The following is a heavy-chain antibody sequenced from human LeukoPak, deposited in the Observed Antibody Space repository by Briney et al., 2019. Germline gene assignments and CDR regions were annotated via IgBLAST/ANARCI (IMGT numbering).Heavy chain of an antibody. J-gene: IGHJ4*02. D-gene: IGHD4-17*01. CDR3: ARHDYGDYSSFDY. V-gene: IGHV4-39*01. CDR2: IYYSGST. CDR1: GGSISSSTYY. Sequence: SETLSLTCSGTGGSISSSTYYWGWIRQPPGKGLEWIGSIYYSGSTYYNPSLKSRVTISVDTSKNQFSLKLNSVTAADTAVYYCARHDYGDYSSFDYWGQGTLVTVSS.